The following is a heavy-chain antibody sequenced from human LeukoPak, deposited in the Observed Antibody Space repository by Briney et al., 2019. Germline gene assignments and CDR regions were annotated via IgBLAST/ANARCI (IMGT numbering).Heavy chain of an antibody. D-gene: IGHD6-19*01. CDR1: GFTFSSYG. Sequence: GGSLRLSCAASGFTFSSYGMHWVRQAPGKGLEWVAVIWYDGSNKYYADPVKGRFTISRDNSKNTLYLQMNSLRAEDTAVYYCASTSGWYEPIDYWGQGTLVTVSS. V-gene: IGHV3-33*01. CDR3: ASTSGWYEPIDY. CDR2: IWYDGSNK. J-gene: IGHJ4*02.